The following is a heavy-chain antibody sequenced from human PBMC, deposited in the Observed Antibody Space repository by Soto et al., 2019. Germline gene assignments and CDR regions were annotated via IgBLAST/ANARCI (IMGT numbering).Heavy chain of an antibody. CDR2: IKQDGSEK. CDR1: GFTFSSYW. D-gene: IGHD6-19*01. V-gene: IGHV3-7*03. J-gene: IGHJ6*03. Sequence: GGSLRLSCAASGFTFSSYWMSWVRQAPGKGLEWVANIKQDGSEKYYVDSVKGRFTISRDNAKNSLYLQMNSLRAEDTAVYYGARGGWYYYYYMDVWGKGTTVTVSS. CDR3: ARGGWYYYYYMDV.